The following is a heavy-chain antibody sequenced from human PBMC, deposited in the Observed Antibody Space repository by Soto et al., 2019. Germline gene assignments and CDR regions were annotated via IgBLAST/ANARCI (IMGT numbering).Heavy chain of an antibody. CDR3: ARRGFSTSWTAFDY. V-gene: IGHV3-7*01. Sequence: EVQLVESGGGLVQPGGSLRLSCAASGFTFSSYWMIWVRQAPGKGLEWVANIKVDGSEKYYMDSVKGRFTISRDNARNSLYLQMNSLRLEDTAVYYCARRGFSTSWTAFDYWGQGTVVTVSS. CDR1: GFTFSSYW. D-gene: IGHD6-13*01. CDR2: IKVDGSEK. J-gene: IGHJ4*02.